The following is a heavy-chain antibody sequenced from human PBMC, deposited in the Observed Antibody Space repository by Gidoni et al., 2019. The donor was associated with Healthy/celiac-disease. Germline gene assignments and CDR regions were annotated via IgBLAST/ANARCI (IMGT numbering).Heavy chain of an antibody. J-gene: IGHJ4*02. CDR1: GVPFRSYA. Sequence: EVQLLESGGGLVQPGGSLRLSCAASGVPFRSYAMGWVRQAPGKGLGWVSAISGSGGSTYYADSVKGRFTISRDNSKNTLYLQMNSLRAEDTAVYYCAKDIVVVTAEFDYWGQGTLVTVSS. D-gene: IGHD2-21*02. CDR3: AKDIVVVTAEFDY. CDR2: ISGSGGST. V-gene: IGHV3-23*01.